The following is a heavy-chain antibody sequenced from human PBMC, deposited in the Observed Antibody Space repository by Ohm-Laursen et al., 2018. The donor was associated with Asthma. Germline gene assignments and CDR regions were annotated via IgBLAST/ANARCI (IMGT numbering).Heavy chain of an antibody. CDR3: ARIGPEWELPGREYSLIQ. CDR1: GYTFSRYS. D-gene: IGHD1-26*01. J-gene: IGHJ1*01. V-gene: IGHV3-21*01. CDR2: ISTASSFI. Sequence: SLRLSCAASGYTFSRYSIHWVRQIPGKGLEWVASISTASSFIYYADSVRGRFTTSRDNVRNSVYLQINSLRAEDTALYYCARIGPEWELPGREYSLIQWGQGTLVTVSS.